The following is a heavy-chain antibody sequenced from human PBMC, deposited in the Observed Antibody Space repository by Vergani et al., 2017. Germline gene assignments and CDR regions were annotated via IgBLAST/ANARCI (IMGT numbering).Heavy chain of an antibody. J-gene: IGHJ2*01. CDR3: ASSYCXGGSCYSRGTAYWYFDL. V-gene: IGHV4-39*01. Sequence: QLQLQESGPGLVKPSETLSLTCTVSGGSISSSSYYWGWIRQPPGKGLEWIGSIYYSGSTYYNPSLKSRVTISVDTSKNQFSLKLSSVTAADTAVYYCASSYCXGGSCYSRGTAYWYFDLWGRGTLVTVSS. CDR2: IYYSGST. D-gene: IGHD2-15*01. CDR1: GGSISSSSYY.